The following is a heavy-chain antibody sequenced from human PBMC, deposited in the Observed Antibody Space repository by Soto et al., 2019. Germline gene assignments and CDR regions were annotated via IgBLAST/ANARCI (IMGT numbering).Heavy chain of an antibody. Sequence: DVQLLESGGGLVQPGGSLRHSCAASGFRFSTYDMSWVRQAPGKGLEWVSVMSGSGSGTYYADSVKGRFTISRDNSKNTLYLQMNSLRAEDTAVYYCVRQAKLTTVTANVGYYSGLDVWGQGTTVTVSS. CDR3: VRQAKLTTVTANVGYYSGLDV. CDR2: MSGSGSGT. D-gene: IGHD4-4*01. V-gene: IGHV3-23*01. CDR1: GFRFSTYD. J-gene: IGHJ6*02.